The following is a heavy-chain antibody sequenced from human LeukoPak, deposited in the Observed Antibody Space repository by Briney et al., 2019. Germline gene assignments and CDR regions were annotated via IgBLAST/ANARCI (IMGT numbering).Heavy chain of an antibody. V-gene: IGHV4-28*01. J-gene: IGHJ4*02. CDR2: IYYSGST. CDR3: ARHKTPRSSGYYY. Sequence: SDTLSLTCAVSGYSISSSNWWGWIRQPPGKGLEWIGYIYYSGSTYYNPSLKSRVTISVDTSKNQFSLKLSSVTAADTAVYYCARHKTPRSSGYYYWGQGTLVTVSS. D-gene: IGHD3-22*01. CDR1: GYSISSSNW.